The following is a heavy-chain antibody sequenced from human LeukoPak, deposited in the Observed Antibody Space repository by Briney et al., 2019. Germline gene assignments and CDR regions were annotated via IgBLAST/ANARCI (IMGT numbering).Heavy chain of an antibody. J-gene: IGHJ4*02. CDR2: IYTSGST. CDR3: AREQAVGGTQFDY. V-gene: IGHV4-61*02. Sequence: KASETLSLTCTVSGGSISSGSYYWSWIRQPAGKGLELIGRIYTSGSTNYNPSLKSRVTISVDTSKNQFSLKLSSVTAADTAVYYCAREQAVGGTQFDYWGQGTLVTVSS. D-gene: IGHD1-26*01. CDR1: GGSISSGSYY.